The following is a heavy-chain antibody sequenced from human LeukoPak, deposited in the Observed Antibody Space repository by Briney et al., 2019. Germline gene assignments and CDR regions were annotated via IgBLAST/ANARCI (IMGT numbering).Heavy chain of an antibody. D-gene: IGHD3-3*01. Sequence: GGSLRLSCAASGFTFISYAMSWVRQAPGKGLEWVSAISGSGGSRYYADSVKGRFTISRDNSKNTLYLQMNSLRAEDTAVYYCAKSLTYYDFWSGYYRDDDAFDIWGQGTMVTVSS. V-gene: IGHV3-23*01. CDR3: AKSLTYYDFWSGYYRDDDAFDI. CDR1: GFTFISYA. J-gene: IGHJ3*02. CDR2: ISGSGGSR.